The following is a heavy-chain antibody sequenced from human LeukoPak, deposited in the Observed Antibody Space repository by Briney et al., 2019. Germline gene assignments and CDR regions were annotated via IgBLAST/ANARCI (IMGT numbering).Heavy chain of an antibody. CDR3: ARALGELRYFDWLHQAWFDP. V-gene: IGHV5-51*01. J-gene: IGHJ5*02. CDR2: IYPGDSDT. CDR1: GYSFTSYW. D-gene: IGHD3-9*01. Sequence: GESLKISCKGSGYSFTSYWIGWVRQMPGKGLEWMGIIYPGDSDTRYSPSFQGQVTISADKSISTAYLQWSSLQASDTAMYYCARALGELRYFDWLHQAWFDPWGQGTLVTVSS.